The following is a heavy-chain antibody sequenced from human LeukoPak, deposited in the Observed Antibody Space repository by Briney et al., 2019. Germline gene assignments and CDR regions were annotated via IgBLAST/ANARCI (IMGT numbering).Heavy chain of an antibody. V-gene: IGHV3-74*01. D-gene: IGHD5-12*01. CDR3: ARVRATFSPHFDN. CDR2: INSDGSIT. J-gene: IGHJ4*02. CDR1: GFTFSSYW. Sequence: GGSLRLSCAASGFTFSSYWMHWVRQAPGKGLMWVSRINSDGSITNYADSVKGRFTISRDNAKNTLYLQMNSLRAEDTAVYYCARVRATFSPHFDNWGQGSPGHRLL.